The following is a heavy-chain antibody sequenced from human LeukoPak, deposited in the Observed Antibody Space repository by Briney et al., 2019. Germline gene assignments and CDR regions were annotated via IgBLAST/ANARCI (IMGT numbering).Heavy chain of an antibody. CDR1: GFTFSSYG. J-gene: IGHJ4*02. D-gene: IGHD6-13*01. CDR2: ISDSGGST. Sequence: GGSLRLSCAASGFTFSSYGMSWVRQAPGKGLEWVSVISDSGGSTDYADSVKGRFTISRDNSRNTLYLQMNSLRAEDTAAYYCATLGIRTAAAGTAYWGQGTLVTVSS. V-gene: IGHV3-23*01. CDR3: ATLGIRTAAAGTAY.